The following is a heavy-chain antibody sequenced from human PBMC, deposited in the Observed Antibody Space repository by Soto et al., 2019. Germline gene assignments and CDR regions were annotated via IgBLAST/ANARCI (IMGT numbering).Heavy chain of an antibody. D-gene: IGHD2-15*01. CDR3: ARLYCSGGTCDAFDI. CDR2: IYYSGST. CDR1: ADSISSYY. V-gene: IGHV4-59*13. J-gene: IGHJ3*02. Sequence: SETLYLTCSFSADSISSYYCNWIRDPPGKGLEWIVYIYYSGSTNYNPSLKSRVTISVDTSKNQFSLKLSSVTAADTAMYYCARLYCSGGTCDAFDIWGQGTMVTVSS.